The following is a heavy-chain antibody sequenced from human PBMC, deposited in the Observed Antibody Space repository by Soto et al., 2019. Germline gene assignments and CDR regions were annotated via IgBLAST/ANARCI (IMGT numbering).Heavy chain of an antibody. CDR3: ARAPIAARSYYYYYMDV. J-gene: IGHJ6*03. CDR2: INPSGGST. V-gene: IGHV1-46*03. CDR1: GYTFTSYY. Sequence: QVQLVQSGAEVKKPGASVKVSCKASGYTFTSYYMHWVRQAPGQGLEWMGIINPSGGSTSYAQKFQGRVTMTRDTSTSTVYMELSRLSSEDTAVYYCARAPIAARSYYYYYMDVWGKGTTVTVSS. D-gene: IGHD6-6*01.